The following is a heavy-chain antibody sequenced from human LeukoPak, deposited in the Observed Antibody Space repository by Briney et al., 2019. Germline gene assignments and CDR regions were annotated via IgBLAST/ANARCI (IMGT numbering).Heavy chain of an antibody. J-gene: IGHJ5*02. CDR1: GFTFSSCD. V-gene: IGHV3-23*01. Sequence: GGSLRLSCAASGFTFSSCDMSWVRQAPGKGLEWVSGIRGSGRTTFYADSMKGRYTISRDNTKNTLYLQMNSLRAEDTAVYYCAKVNWNSEDGSSWGQGTLVTVSS. CDR3: AKVNWNSEDGSS. D-gene: IGHD1-1*01. CDR2: IRGSGRTT.